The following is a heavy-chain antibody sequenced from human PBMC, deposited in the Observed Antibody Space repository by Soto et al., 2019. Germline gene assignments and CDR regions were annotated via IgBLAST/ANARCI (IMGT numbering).Heavy chain of an antibody. CDR1: GDTFTSYY. Sequence: QVRLVQSGAEVRRPGASVKVSCKAPGDTFTSYYLNWVRQAPGQGLEWMGVINPHGGSTKYAQKFQGKVTMPRDPSRNTVYMELRSLRSDDTAIYYCARSSGGNFGIIIEGSNWFDPWGQGTLVTVSS. V-gene: IGHV1-46*01. D-gene: IGHD3-3*01. CDR3: ARSSGGNFGIIIEGSNWFDP. CDR2: INPHGGST. J-gene: IGHJ5*02.